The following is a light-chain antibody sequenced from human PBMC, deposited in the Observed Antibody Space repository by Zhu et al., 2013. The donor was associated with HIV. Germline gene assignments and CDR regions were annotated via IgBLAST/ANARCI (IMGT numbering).Light chain of an antibody. CDR1: QGISSA. Sequence: AIRLTQSPSSLSASVRDRVTITCRASQGISSALAWYQQKPGKAPKLLIYDASRLESGVPSRFSGSGSGTDFTFTIGSLQPEDLGTYYCQQYDNLRVTFGPGTKVDMK. CDR2: DAS. CDR3: QQYDNLRVT. J-gene: IGKJ3*01. V-gene: IGKV1D-13*01.